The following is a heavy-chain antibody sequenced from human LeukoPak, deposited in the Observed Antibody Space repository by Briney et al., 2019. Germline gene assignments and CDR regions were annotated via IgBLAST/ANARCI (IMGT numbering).Heavy chain of an antibody. D-gene: IGHD2-21*02. J-gene: IGHJ4*02. V-gene: IGHV4-39*07. CDR3: ARDQSGHWVYFDY. Sequence: PSETLSLTCTVSGGSISSSSYYWGWIRQPPGKGLEWIGSIYYSGSTYYNPSLKSRVTISVDTSKNQSSLKLSSVTAADTAVYYCARDQSGHWVYFDYWGQGTLVTVSS. CDR2: IYYSGST. CDR1: GGSISSSSYY.